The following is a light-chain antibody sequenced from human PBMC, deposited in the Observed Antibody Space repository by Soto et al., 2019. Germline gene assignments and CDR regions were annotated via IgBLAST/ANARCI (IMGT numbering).Light chain of an antibody. CDR1: QSISRS. V-gene: IGKV3-15*01. J-gene: IGKJ5*01. CDR2: DAS. Sequence: EIVLTQSPAILSVSPGERATLSCRASQSISRSLAWYQQKPGQAPRLLISDASTRATGIPARFSGSGSGTEFTLTISSLQSEDFALYYCQQYGSSPPITVGQGTRLEI. CDR3: QQYGSSPPIT.